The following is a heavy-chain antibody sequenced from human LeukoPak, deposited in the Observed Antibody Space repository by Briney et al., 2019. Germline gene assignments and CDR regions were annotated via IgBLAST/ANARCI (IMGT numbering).Heavy chain of an antibody. D-gene: IGHD6-19*01. Sequence: GGSPRLSCAASGFTFSGYWMNWVRQAPGKGLEWVSRINTDGSSTTYAESVKGRFAISRDNAKNTLYLQMNSLRAEDTAVYYCARARSRSSSGCFFDYWGQGTLVTVSS. CDR2: INTDGSST. J-gene: IGHJ4*02. CDR3: ARARSRSSSGCFFDY. CDR1: GFTFSGYW. V-gene: IGHV3-74*01.